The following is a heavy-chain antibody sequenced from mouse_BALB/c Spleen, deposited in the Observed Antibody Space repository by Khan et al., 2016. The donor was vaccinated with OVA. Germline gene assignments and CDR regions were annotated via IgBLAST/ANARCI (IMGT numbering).Heavy chain of an antibody. CDR3: AHPYDERRNFDV. CDR2: IAPANGYT. CDR1: GFNLRDTY. D-gene: IGHD2-3*01. Sequence: EVQLQQSGAELVKPGASVKLSCTASGFNLRDTYIHWVKQRPEQGLEWIGRIAPANGYTKYDPKFQGKATITFAPSSNISYLQLSTLTSDDTAVYYCAHPYDERRNFDVWGAGTTVTVSS. J-gene: IGHJ1*01. V-gene: IGHV14-3*02.